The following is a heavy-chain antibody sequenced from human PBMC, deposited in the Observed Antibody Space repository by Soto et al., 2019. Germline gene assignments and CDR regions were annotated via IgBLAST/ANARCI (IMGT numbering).Heavy chain of an antibody. CDR1: GFTFSYFA. CDR3: ATDRGGSGWSTLDN. Sequence: EVQLLESGGGLVHPGGSLRLSCAASGFTFSYFAMSWVRQAPGKGLEWVSAISASGTNTYYAVSVKCRFTISRDNSKNTLYLQLNRLGEDDTAVYYWATDRGGSGWSTLDNWGQGTLVTVSS. J-gene: IGHJ4*02. D-gene: IGHD6-19*01. CDR2: ISASGTNT. V-gene: IGHV3-23*01.